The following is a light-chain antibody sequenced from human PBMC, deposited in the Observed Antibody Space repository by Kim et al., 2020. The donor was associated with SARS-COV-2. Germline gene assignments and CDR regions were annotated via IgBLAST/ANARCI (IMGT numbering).Light chain of an antibody. V-gene: IGKV3-20*01. CDR2: TTS. J-gene: IGKJ1*01. CDR1: QSISTSY. CDR3: QQYSPSPPWT. Sequence: PGERAPLSCRASQSISTSYLAWYQQKAGQAPRLIIYTTSSRATGIPDRFSGRGSGTDFTLTINRLEPEDFAVYYCQQYSPSPPWTFGQGTKVDIK.